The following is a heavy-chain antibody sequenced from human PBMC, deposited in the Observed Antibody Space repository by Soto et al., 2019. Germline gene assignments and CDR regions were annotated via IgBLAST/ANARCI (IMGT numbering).Heavy chain of an antibody. CDR2: ITTYSGDV. J-gene: IGHJ5*02. V-gene: IGHV1-18*01. CDR1: DYAFSTYT. CDR3: ASHEMFGSSWYGFDP. Sequence: QVQLVQSGAEIKKPGASVKVSCKTSDYAFSTYTISWVRLAPGQGLEWMGWITTYSGDVHYAQKFQGRVTMTTDTSTRTADMELRGLRSDNTAIYYCASHEMFGSSWYGFDPWGQGTLVIVSS. D-gene: IGHD6-13*01.